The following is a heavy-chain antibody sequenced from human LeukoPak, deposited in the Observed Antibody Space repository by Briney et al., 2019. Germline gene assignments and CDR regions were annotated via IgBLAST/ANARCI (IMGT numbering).Heavy chain of an antibody. CDR2: IYYSGST. D-gene: IGHD3-10*01. CDR1: GGSISSYY. J-gene: IGHJ5*02. V-gene: IGHV4-59*01. Sequence: PSETLSLTCTVSGGSISSYYWSWIRQPPGKGLEWIGYIYYSGSTNYNPSLKSRVTISVDTSKNQFSLKLSSVTAEDTAVYYCAKLPTSGTYGYANWFDPWGQGTLVTVSS. CDR3: AKLPTSGTYGYANWFDP.